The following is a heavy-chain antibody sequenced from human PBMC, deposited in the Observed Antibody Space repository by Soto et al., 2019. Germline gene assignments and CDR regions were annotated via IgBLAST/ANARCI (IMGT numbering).Heavy chain of an antibody. D-gene: IGHD3-16*01. CDR1: VASINSNVHY. J-gene: IGHJ4*02. CDR2: VFYTGSP. V-gene: IGHV4-39*01. CDR3: ARHPFGGYAFDS. Sequence: SETLSLTCTVSVASINSNVHYWGWVRQSPGKGLEWIASVFYTGSPYHNPSLESRVSISVDTSDNQFSLKVTSVTAADTGIYYCARHPFGGYAFDSWGQGTLVTVS.